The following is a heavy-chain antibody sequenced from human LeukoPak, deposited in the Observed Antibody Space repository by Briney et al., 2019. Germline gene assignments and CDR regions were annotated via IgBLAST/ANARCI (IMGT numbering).Heavy chain of an antibody. CDR2: IYYSGST. Sequence: PSETLSLTCTVSGGSISSSSYYWGWIRQPPGKGLEWIGYIYYSGSTNYNPSLKSRVTISVDTSKNQFSLKLSSVTAADTAVYYCARDDSLNGPRLDWGQGTLVTVSS. CDR1: GGSISSSSYY. V-gene: IGHV4-61*01. CDR3: ARDDSLNGPRLD. D-gene: IGHD3-9*01. J-gene: IGHJ4*02.